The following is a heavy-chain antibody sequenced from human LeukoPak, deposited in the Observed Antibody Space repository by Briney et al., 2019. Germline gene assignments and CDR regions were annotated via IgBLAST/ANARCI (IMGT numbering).Heavy chain of an antibody. CDR3: AKEGAAGPYDAFGI. D-gene: IGHD6-13*01. J-gene: IGHJ3*02. CDR2: ISGSGNTA. CDR1: GFTFSSYA. V-gene: IGHV3-23*01. Sequence: PGGSLRLSCAASGFTFSSYAMSWVRQAPGKGLEWVSAISGSGNTAYYADSVKGRFTISRDNSKKTLYLQMKSLRAEDTAAYYCAKEGAAGPYDAFGIWGQGTMVTVSS.